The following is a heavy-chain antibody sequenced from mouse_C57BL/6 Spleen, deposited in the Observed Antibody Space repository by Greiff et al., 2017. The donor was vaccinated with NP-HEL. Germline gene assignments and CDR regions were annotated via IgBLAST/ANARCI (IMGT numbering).Heavy chain of an antibody. Sequence: QVQLKESGPELVKPGASVKISCKASGYAFSSSWMNWVKQRPGKGLEWIGRIYPGDGDTNYNGKFKGKATLTADKSSSTAYMQLSSLTSEDSAVYFCARNMGTTVVASYWYFDVWGTGTTVTVSS. CDR2: IYPGDGDT. V-gene: IGHV1-82*01. J-gene: IGHJ1*03. CDR3: ARNMGTTVVASYWYFDV. D-gene: IGHD1-1*01. CDR1: GYAFSSSW.